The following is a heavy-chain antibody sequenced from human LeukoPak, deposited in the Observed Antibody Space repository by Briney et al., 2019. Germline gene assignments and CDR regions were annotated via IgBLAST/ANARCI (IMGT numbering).Heavy chain of an antibody. CDR2: IYRGGTT. V-gene: IGHV3-53*01. CDR1: GFTVSSNY. Sequence: GGSLRLSCAASGFTVSSNYMSWVRQAPGKGLEWVSVIYRGGTTYYADSVKGRFTISRDNSDNTNTLYLQMSSLGAEDTAVYYCATNAYSTGWYYFDYWGQGTLVTVSS. J-gene: IGHJ4*02. D-gene: IGHD6-13*01. CDR3: ATNAYSTGWYYFDY.